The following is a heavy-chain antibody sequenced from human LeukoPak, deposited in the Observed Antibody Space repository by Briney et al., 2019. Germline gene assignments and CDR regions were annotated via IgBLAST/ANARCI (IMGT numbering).Heavy chain of an antibody. CDR2: FSGGVDYN. J-gene: IGHJ4*02. CDR3: ARDGDTSASFAPYFDL. CDR1: GFTFNTYS. V-gene: IGHV3-21*01. Sequence: GGSLRLSCAASGFTFNTYSMNWVRQAPGKGLEWVSSFSGGVDYNHYADSVKGRFTISRDTAKNSLYLQMNNLRAEDTAVYYCARDGDTSASFAPYFDLWGQGTLVTVSS. D-gene: IGHD3-22*01.